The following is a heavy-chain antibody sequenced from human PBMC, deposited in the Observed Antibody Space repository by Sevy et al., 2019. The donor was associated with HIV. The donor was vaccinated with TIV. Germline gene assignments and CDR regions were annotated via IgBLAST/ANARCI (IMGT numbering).Heavy chain of an antibody. Sequence: GGSLRLSCEASGFTFTRYAFHWVRQAPGKGLEWVAVVSKEGTNKYYADSVKGRFTISRDNSRNTLYLQMQSLRADDTAVYFCARGPHSGPHWGSFDSWGQGTLVTVSS. V-gene: IGHV3-30-3*01. CDR1: GFTFTRYA. J-gene: IGHJ4*02. CDR2: VSKEGTNK. D-gene: IGHD3-16*01. CDR3: ARGPHSGPHWGSFDS.